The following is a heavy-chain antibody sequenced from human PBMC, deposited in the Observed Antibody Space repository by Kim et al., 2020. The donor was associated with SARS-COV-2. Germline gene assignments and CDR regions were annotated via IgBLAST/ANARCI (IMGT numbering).Heavy chain of an antibody. D-gene: IGHD2-15*01. CDR1: GFTFSSFE. CDR2: ISGNGRTI. J-gene: IGHJ6*02. CDR3: ARDRDCSEDLGGCTYYGMDV. V-gene: IGHV3-48*03. Sequence: GGSLRLSCAASGFTFSSFEMNWVRQPPGKGLEWISYISGNGRTIYYADSVKGRFTVSRDNAKNSLSLQMKSLRAEDTAVYYCARDRDCSEDLGGCTYYGMDVWGQGTTVTVSS.